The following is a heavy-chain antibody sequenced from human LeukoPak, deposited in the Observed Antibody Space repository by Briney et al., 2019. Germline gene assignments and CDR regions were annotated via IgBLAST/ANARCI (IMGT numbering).Heavy chain of an antibody. J-gene: IGHJ4*02. CDR2: INHCGST. V-gene: IGHV4-34*01. CDR1: GGSFSGYY. Sequence: SETLSLTCAVYGGSFSGYYWSWIRQPPGKGLEWIGEINHCGSTNYNPSLKSRVTISVDTSKNQFSLKLSSVTAADTAVYYCARQDADYGDNFLDYWGQGTLVTVSS. CDR3: ARQDADYGDNFLDY. D-gene: IGHD4-17*01.